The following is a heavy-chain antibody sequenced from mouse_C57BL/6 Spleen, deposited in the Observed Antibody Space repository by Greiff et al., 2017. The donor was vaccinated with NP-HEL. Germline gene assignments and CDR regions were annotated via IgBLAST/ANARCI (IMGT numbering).Heavy chain of an antibody. CDR3: ARLSSDWYFDV. V-gene: IGHV1-82*01. CDR2: IYPGDGDT. J-gene: IGHJ1*03. Sequence: QVQLKESGPELVKPGASVKISCKASGYAFSSSWMNWVKQRPGKGLEWIGRIYPGDGDTNYNGKFKGKATLTADKSSSTAYMQLSSLTSEDSAVYFCARLSSDWYFDVWGTGTTVTVSS. CDR1: GYAFSSSW.